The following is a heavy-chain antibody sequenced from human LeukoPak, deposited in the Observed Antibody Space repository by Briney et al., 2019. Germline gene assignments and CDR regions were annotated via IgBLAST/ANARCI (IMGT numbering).Heavy chain of an antibody. D-gene: IGHD3-3*01. Sequence: GASVKVSCKASGYTFTSYGISWVRQAPGQGLEWMGWISPNSGGTNYAQKFQGRVTMTRDTSISTGYMELSRLRSDDTAVYYCRLLEWSNVYYMDVWGKGTTVTVSS. V-gene: IGHV1-2*02. J-gene: IGHJ6*03. CDR2: ISPNSGGT. CDR3: RLLEWSNVYYMDV. CDR1: GYTFTSYG.